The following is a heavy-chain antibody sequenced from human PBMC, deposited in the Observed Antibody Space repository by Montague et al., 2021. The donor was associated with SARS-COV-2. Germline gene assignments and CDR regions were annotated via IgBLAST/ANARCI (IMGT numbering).Heavy chain of an antibody. Sequence: SETLSLTCAVYVGSFSGYYWSWIGEPPGERLAWTREINHRGSTNYNPSLKSRVTISVDTSKNQFSLKLSSVTAADTAVYYCARVRYYGSGTSLGMDVWGQGTTVTVSS. V-gene: IGHV4-34*01. CDR2: INHRGST. CDR3: ARVRYYGSGTSLGMDV. CDR1: VGSFSGYY. J-gene: IGHJ6*02. D-gene: IGHD3-10*01.